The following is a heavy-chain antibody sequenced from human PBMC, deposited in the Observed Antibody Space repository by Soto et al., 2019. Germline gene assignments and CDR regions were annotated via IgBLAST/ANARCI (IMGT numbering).Heavy chain of an antibody. CDR2: IFYSGST. Sequence: PSETLSLTCTVSGGSISSSNYYWGWIRQPPGKGLEWIGNIFYSGSTNYNPSLKSRVTISVDTSKSQFSLKLSSVTAADTAVYYCAKVTDGSGSYYKRPQGFDYWGQGTLVTVSS. V-gene: IGHV4-39*07. CDR1: GGSISSSNYY. CDR3: AKVTDGSGSYYKRPQGFDY. D-gene: IGHD3-10*01. J-gene: IGHJ4*02.